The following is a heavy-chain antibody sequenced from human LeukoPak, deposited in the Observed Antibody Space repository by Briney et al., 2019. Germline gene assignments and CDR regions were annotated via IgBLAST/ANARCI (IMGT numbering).Heavy chain of an antibody. Sequence: GASVKVSCKASGYTFTGYYMHWVRQAPGQGLEWMGRINPNSGGTNYAQKFQGRVTMTRDTSISTAYMELRRLRSDDTAVYYCARVDIAARGRIFDYWGQGTLVTVSS. J-gene: IGHJ4*02. CDR3: ARVDIAARGRIFDY. D-gene: IGHD6-6*01. CDR1: GYTFTGYY. V-gene: IGHV1-2*06. CDR2: INPNSGGT.